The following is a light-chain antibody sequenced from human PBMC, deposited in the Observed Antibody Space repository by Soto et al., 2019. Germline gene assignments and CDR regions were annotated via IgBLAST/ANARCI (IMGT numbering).Light chain of an antibody. CDR3: QQYGGSPRVT. CDR2: GAS. V-gene: IGKV3-20*01. CDR1: QSFTSNY. J-gene: IGKJ4*01. Sequence: EIVLTQSPGTLSLSPGERATLSCRASQSFTSNYLAWYQQKPGQAPRLLIYGASSRATGIPDRFSGSGSGTDFTLTISRLEPEDFAVYYCQQYGGSPRVTFGGGTKVEIK.